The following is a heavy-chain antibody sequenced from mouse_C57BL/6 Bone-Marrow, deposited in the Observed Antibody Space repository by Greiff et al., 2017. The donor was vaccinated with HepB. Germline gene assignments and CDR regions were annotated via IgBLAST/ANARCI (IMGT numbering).Heavy chain of an antibody. Sequence: EVQLQQSGPELVKPGASVKISCKASGYTFTDYYMNWVKQSHGKSLEWIGDINPNNGGTSYNQKFKGKATLTVDKSSSTAYMELRSLTSEDSAVYYCAREGTVRDYFDYWGQGTTLTVSS. CDR1: GYTFTDYY. D-gene: IGHD1-1*01. V-gene: IGHV1-26*01. CDR3: AREGTVRDYFDY. J-gene: IGHJ2*01. CDR2: INPNNGGT.